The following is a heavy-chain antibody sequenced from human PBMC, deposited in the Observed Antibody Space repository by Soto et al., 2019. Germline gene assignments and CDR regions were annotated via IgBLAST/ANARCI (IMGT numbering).Heavy chain of an antibody. D-gene: IGHD6-6*01. V-gene: IGHV4-34*01. Sequence: SETLSLTCAVYGGSFSGYYWSWIRQPPGKGLEWIGEINHSGSTNYNPSLKSRVTISVDTSKNQFSLKLSSVTAADTAVYYCASNSYSSSAGFDYWGQGTLVTVSS. J-gene: IGHJ4*02. CDR2: INHSGST. CDR1: GGSFSGYY. CDR3: ASNSYSSSAGFDY.